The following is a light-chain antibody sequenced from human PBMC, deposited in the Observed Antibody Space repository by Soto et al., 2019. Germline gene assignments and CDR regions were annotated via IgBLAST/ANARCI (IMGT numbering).Light chain of an antibody. J-gene: IGLJ1*01. CDR3: SSYTSSSTTWV. CDR2: EVS. CDR1: SSDVGGYNY. Sequence: QSVLTQPASVSGSPGQSITISCTGTSSDVGGYNYVSWYQQHPGKAPKLMIYEVSNRPSGVSNRFSGSKYGNTASLTISGLQAEDEADYYCSSYTSSSTTWVFGNRTKVTV. V-gene: IGLV2-14*01.